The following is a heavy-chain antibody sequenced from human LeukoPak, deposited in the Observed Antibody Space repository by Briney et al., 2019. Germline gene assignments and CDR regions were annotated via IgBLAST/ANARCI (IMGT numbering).Heavy chain of an antibody. D-gene: IGHD5-12*01. CDR1: GGSFSGYY. CDR3: ARGGYATRQGFDY. J-gene: IGHJ4*02. CDR2: ISYSGST. Sequence: SGTLSLTCAVYGGSFSGYYWGWVRQPPGKGLEWIGSISYSGSTYYNPSLKSRVTISVDTSKNQFSLKLSSVTAADTAVYYCARGGYATRQGFDYWGQGTLVTVSS. V-gene: IGHV4-34*01.